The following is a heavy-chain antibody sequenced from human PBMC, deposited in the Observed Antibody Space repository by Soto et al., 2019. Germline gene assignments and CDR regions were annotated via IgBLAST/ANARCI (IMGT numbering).Heavy chain of an antibody. J-gene: IGHJ4*02. Sequence: EVQLVDSGGDLVQPGGSLRLSCAASGFTFSNYWMSWVRQAPGKGLEWVANIKRDGTEAYYVDSVKGRFTISRDNAKSSFYLQMNCLRDEDTAVYYCGRGGRPDYWGQGTLVTVSS. CDR3: GRGGRPDY. CDR2: IKRDGTEA. V-gene: IGHV3-7*01. CDR1: GFTFSNYW.